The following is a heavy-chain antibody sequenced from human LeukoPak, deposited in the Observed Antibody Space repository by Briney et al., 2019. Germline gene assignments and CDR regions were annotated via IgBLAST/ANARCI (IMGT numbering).Heavy chain of an antibody. Sequence: GASVKVSCKASGYTFTGYYMHWVRQAPGQGLEWMGWINPNSGGTNYAQKFQGRVTMTRDTSNSTAYMELSRLRSDDTAAYYCARDSHISRYCSSTSCYFDYWGQGTLVTVSS. J-gene: IGHJ4*02. CDR1: GYTFTGYY. CDR3: ARDSHISRYCSSTSCYFDY. V-gene: IGHV1-2*02. CDR2: INPNSGGT. D-gene: IGHD2-2*01.